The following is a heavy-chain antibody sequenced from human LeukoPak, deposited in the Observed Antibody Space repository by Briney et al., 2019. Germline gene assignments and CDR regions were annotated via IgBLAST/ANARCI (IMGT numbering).Heavy chain of an antibody. V-gene: IGHV1-2*02. CDR2: INPNSGGT. D-gene: IGHD5-18*01. Sequence: ASVKVSCKASGYTFTGYYMHWVRQAPGQGLEWMGCINPNSGGTNYAQKFQGRVTMTRDTSISTAYMELSRLRSDDTAVYYCARDLVVDTAMVPDYWGQGTLVTVSS. CDR3: ARDLVVDTAMVPDY. CDR1: GYTFTGYY. J-gene: IGHJ4*02.